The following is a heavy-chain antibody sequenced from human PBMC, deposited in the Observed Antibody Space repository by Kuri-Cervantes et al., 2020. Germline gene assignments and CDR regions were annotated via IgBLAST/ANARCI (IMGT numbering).Heavy chain of an antibody. CDR3: ARSQFGPNYYYYMDV. CDR2: MNPNSGNT. CDR1: GCTFTSYD. J-gene: IGHJ6*03. D-gene: IGHD3-16*01. V-gene: IGHV1-8*01. Sequence: ASVKVSCKASGCTFTSYDINWVRQATGQGLEWMGWMNPNSGNTGYAQKFQGRVTMTRNTSISTAYMELSSLRSEDTAVYYCARSQFGPNYYYYMDVWGKGTTVTVSS.